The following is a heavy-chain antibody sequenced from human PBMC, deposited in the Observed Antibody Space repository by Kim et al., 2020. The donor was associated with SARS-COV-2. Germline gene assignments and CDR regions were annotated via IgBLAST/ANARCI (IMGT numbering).Heavy chain of an antibody. CDR1: GFTFSTYA. D-gene: IGHD2-2*01. CDR2: TSYDDNNK. CDR3: ARDSSSTNCYGCGGMDV. V-gene: IGHV3-30*04. Sequence: GGSLRLSCAASGFTFSTYAMHWVRQAPGKGLEWVAITSYDDNNKNYADSVKGRFTISRDKSKNTLFLQMTSLRIEDTAVYYCARDSSSTNCYGCGGMDVWGHGTTVTVS. J-gene: IGHJ6*02.